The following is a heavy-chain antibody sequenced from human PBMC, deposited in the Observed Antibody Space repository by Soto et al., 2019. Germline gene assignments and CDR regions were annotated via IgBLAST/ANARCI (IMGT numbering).Heavy chain of an antibody. CDR2: IIPIFGTA. CDR3: ARRAWIQLWSPGYDWFDP. Sequence: SVKVSCKASGGTFSSYAISWVRQAPGQGLEWMGGIIPIFGTANYAQKFQGRVTITADESTSTAYMELSSLRSEDTAVYYCARRAWIQLWSPGYDWFDPWGQGTLVTVSS. J-gene: IGHJ5*02. V-gene: IGHV1-69*13. CDR1: GGTFSSYA. D-gene: IGHD5-18*01.